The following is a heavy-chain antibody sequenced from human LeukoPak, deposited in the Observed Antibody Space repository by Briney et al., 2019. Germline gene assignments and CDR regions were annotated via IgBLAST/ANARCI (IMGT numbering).Heavy chain of an antibody. CDR2: IKSKTDGGTT. D-gene: IGHD6-6*01. J-gene: IGHJ6*03. CDR3: TTVYGSSSSLALTYYYYYMDV. CDR1: GFYFSDYY. V-gene: IGHV3-15*01. Sequence: GSLRLSCAASGFYFSDYYMSWVRQAPGKGLEWVGRIKSKTDGGTTDYAAPVKGRFTISRDDSKNTLYLQMNSLKTEDTAVYYCTTVYGSSSSLALTYYYYYMDVWGKGTTVTVSS.